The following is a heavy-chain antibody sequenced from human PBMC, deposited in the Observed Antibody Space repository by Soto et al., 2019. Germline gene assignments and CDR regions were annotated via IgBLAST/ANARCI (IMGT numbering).Heavy chain of an antibody. Sequence: ASVKVSCKASGYTFIRYGITWVRQAPGQGLEWLGWISPYNDYTIYAQKLQGRVTLTTDTSTRTVHMEVRGLKSEDTAVYYCASSYSNYALIDYYYYGMDVWGQGTTVTVSS. J-gene: IGHJ6*02. CDR2: ISPYNDYT. CDR1: GYTFIRYG. V-gene: IGHV1-18*01. CDR3: ASSYSNYALIDYYYYGMDV. D-gene: IGHD4-4*01.